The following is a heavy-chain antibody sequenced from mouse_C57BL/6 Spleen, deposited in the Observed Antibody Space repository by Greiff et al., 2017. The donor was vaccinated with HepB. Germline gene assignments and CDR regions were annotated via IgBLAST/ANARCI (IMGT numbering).Heavy chain of an antibody. J-gene: IGHJ2*01. V-gene: IGHV3-6*01. CDR1: GYSITSGYY. CDR3: ARVGTGPFDY. Sequence: VQLQQSGPGLVKPSQSLSLTCSVTGYSITSGYYWNWIRQFPGNKLEWMGYISYDGSNNYNLSLKNRISITRDTSKNQFFLKLNSVTTEDTATYYCARVGTGPFDYWGQGTTLTVSS. CDR2: ISYDGSN. D-gene: IGHD4-1*01.